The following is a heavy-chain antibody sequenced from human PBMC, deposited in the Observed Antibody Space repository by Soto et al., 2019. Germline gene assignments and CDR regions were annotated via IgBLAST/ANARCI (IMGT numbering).Heavy chain of an antibody. CDR3: ARHGRRVAYFDY. CDR1: GGSISSSSYY. J-gene: IGHJ4*02. Sequence: QLQLQESGPGLVKPSETLSLTCTVSGGSISSSSYYWGWIRQPPGKGLAWIGSIYYSGSTYYNPSLKGRVTRSVDTSKNQSSLKLSSVTAADTAVYYCARHGRRVAYFDYWGQGTLVTVSS. V-gene: IGHV4-39*01. CDR2: IYYSGST.